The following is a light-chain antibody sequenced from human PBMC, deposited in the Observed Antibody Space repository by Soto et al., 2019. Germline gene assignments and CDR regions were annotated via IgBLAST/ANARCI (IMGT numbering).Light chain of an antibody. CDR2: DVS. J-gene: IGLJ1*01. CDR1: SSDVGGYNS. Sequence: QSALTQPASVSGSPGQSITISCTGTSSDVGGYNSVSWYQQYPGKAPKLMIYDVSNRPLEISDRFSGSTSGNTASLTISGLQAEDEADYYCSSYTTSSSYVFGSGTKVTVL. V-gene: IGLV2-14*03. CDR3: SSYTTSSSYV.